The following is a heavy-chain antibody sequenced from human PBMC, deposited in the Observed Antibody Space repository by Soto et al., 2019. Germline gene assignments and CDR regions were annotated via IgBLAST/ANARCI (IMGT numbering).Heavy chain of an antibody. CDR1: GFTFTSSA. Sequence: QMQLVQSGPEVKKPGTSVKVSCKASGFTFTSSAMQWVRQARGQRLEWIGWIVVGSGNTNYAHQFQDRVTITRDMSTSTADMELRSLRAEETAVYYCSAFLCGRWDRLDFWGQGTLVTVSS. CDR2: IVVGSGNT. J-gene: IGHJ4*02. D-gene: IGHD1-26*01. V-gene: IGHV1-58*02. CDR3: SAFLCGRWDRLDF.